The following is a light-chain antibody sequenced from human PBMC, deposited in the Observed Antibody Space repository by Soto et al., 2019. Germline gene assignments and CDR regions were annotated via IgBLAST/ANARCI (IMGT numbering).Light chain of an antibody. CDR3: SSYTSSSTLGV. CDR1: SSYY. J-gene: IGLJ3*02. CDR2: DVS. V-gene: IGLV2-14*01. Sequence: QSALTQPASVSGSPGQSITISCTGTSSYYVSWYQQHPGNAPKLMIYDVSYRPSGVSNRFSGSKSGNTASLTISGLQAEDEADYYCSSYTSSSTLGVFGGGTKLTVL.